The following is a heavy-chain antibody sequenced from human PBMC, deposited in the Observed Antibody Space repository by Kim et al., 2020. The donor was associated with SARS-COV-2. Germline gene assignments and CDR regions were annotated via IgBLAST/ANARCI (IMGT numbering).Heavy chain of an antibody. V-gene: IGHV4-39*01. D-gene: IGHD6-19*01. CDR2: SYHTGKT. CDR1: GGSIKSGAYY. CDR3: ARSIAVAGLYHFDF. Sequence: SETLSLTCSVSGGSIKSGAYYWGWVRQPPGKGLEWLATSYHTGKTFYSASLKTRLSMSRDPSKNQLSLRLGSVTAADTATYFCARSIAVAGLYHFDFWG. J-gene: IGHJ4*01.